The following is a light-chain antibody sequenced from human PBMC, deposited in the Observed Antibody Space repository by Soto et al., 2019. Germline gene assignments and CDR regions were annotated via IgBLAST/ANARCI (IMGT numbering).Light chain of an antibody. CDR3: NSYTSSSTLYV. CDR1: SSDVGGYNY. J-gene: IGLJ1*01. V-gene: IGLV2-14*01. Sequence: QSVLTQPASVSGSPGQSITISCTGTSSDVGGYNYVSWYQQHPGKAPKLIIYEVSNRPSGVSNRFSGSKSGNTASLTISGLQAEDEADYYCNSYTSSSTLYVFGTGTKLTVL. CDR2: EVS.